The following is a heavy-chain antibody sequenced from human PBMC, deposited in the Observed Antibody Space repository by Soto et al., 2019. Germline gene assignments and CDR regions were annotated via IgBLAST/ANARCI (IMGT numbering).Heavy chain of an antibody. D-gene: IGHD3-22*01. Sequence: GGSLRLSCASSEFSFSDYYMSWIRHSPGKGLEWVSYISSSGSTIHYADSVKGRFTISRDNAKNSLYLQVNSLRAEDTAVYYCARTRGDSSGLFYFDHWGQRTLVTVSS. V-gene: IGHV3-11*01. CDR3: ARTRGDSSGLFYFDH. J-gene: IGHJ4*02. CDR2: ISSSGSTI. CDR1: EFSFSDYY.